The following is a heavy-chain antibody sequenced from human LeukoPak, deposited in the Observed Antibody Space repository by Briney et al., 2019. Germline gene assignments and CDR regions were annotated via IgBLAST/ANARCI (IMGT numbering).Heavy chain of an antibody. CDR2: IASDGSNE. Sequence: GRSLRLSCAASGLTFSNSGMHWVRQTPGKGLEWVAVIASDGSNEHYADSVKGRFIISRDNSKNTLYLQISSLRAEDTAVYYCAKERVRGTIYYGLDVWGQGTTVTVSS. CDR1: GLTFSNSG. J-gene: IGHJ6*02. V-gene: IGHV3-30*18. D-gene: IGHD3-10*01. CDR3: AKERVRGTIYYGLDV.